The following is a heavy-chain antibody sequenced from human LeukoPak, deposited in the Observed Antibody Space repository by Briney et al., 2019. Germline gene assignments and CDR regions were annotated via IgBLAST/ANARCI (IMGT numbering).Heavy chain of an antibody. D-gene: IGHD3-22*01. CDR2: IWYDGSNI. Sequence: GGSLRLSCVASGISFSSHGMHWVRRAPGKGLEWVAVIWYDGSNIYYADSVKGRFTISRDNSKNTLHLQMNSLRAEDTALYYCARARNDYDSNGFSVLDYWGQGTLVTVSS. J-gene: IGHJ4*02. CDR3: ARARNDYDSNGFSVLDY. V-gene: IGHV3-33*01. CDR1: GISFSSHG.